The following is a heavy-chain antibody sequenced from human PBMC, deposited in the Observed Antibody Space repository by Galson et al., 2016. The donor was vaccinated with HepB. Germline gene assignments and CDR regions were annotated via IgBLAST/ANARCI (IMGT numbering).Heavy chain of an antibody. V-gene: IGHV4-31*03. D-gene: IGHD3-10*01. Sequence: TLSLTCTVSGGSISSGGYYWSWIRQHPGKGLEWIGYIYYSGSTYYNPSLKSRVTISVDTSKTQFSLRLSSVTAADTAVYYCARYYGSGSYYKTAERGWFDPWGQGTLVTVSS. J-gene: IGHJ5*02. CDR3: ARYYGSGSYYKTAERGWFDP. CDR1: GGSISSGGYY. CDR2: IYYSGST.